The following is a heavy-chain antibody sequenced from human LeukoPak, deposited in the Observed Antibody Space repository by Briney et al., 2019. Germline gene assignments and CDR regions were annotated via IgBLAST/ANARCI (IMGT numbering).Heavy chain of an antibody. V-gene: IGHV3-23*01. CDR2: VSGTGSNT. Sequence: AGGSLRLSCAASGFPFSSYGMSWVRQAPGKGLEWVSGVSGTGSNTYYLDSVKGRFTISRDNSKNTVYLQMNSLRAEDSALYYCAKWNGYADYWGRGTLVTVSS. J-gene: IGHJ4*02. CDR3: AKWNGYADY. D-gene: IGHD5-12*01. CDR1: GFPFSSYG.